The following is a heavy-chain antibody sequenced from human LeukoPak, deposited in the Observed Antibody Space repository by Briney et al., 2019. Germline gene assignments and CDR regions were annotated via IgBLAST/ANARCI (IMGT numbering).Heavy chain of an antibody. D-gene: IGHD1-26*01. CDR2: INPNSGGT. J-gene: IGHJ4*02. Sequence: SVKLSCKASGYTFTGYYMHWVRQAPGQGLEWMGWINPNSGGTNYAQKFQGRVNMNRDTSIRTTYMGLTRLKSDDTALYFWYNNGSYQAYWGQGTLVTVSS. CDR3: YNNGSYQAY. CDR1: GYTFTGYY. V-gene: IGHV1-2*02.